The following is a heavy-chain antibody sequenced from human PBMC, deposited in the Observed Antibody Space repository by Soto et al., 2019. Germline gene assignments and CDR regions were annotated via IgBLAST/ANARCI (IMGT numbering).Heavy chain of an antibody. V-gene: IGHV1-69*12. CDR3: ARVEMATMGWFDP. D-gene: IGHD5-12*01. Sequence: QVQLVQSGAEVKKPGSSVKVSCKASGGTFSSYAISWVRQAPGQGLEWMGGIIPIVGTANYAQKFQGRVTITAHESTSTAYMELSSLSSEDTAVYYCARVEMATMGWFDPWGQGTLVTVSS. CDR2: IIPIVGTA. J-gene: IGHJ5*02. CDR1: GGTFSSYA.